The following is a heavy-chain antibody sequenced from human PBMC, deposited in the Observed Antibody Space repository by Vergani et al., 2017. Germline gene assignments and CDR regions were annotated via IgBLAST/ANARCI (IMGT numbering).Heavy chain of an antibody. CDR3: ARVPRIAARLVALSWFDP. J-gene: IGHJ5*02. CDR1: GFTFSSYW. CDR2: INSDGSST. V-gene: IGHV3-74*01. D-gene: IGHD6-6*01. Sequence: EVQLVESGGGLVQPGGSLRLSCAASGFTFSSYWMHWVRQAPGKGLVWVSRINSDGSSTSYADSVKGRFTISRDNAKNTLYLQMNRLSAEDTAVYYCARVPRIAARLVALSWFDPWGQGTLVTVSS.